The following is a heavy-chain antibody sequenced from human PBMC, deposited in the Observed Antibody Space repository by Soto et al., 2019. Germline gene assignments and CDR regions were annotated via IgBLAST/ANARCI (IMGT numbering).Heavy chain of an antibody. J-gene: IGHJ5*02. V-gene: IGHV3-21*01. CDR3: TRDASRDSSARGWFDP. CDR2: ISSNSAYI. CDR1: GFTFRSFT. Sequence: LRLSCVAPGFTFRSFTMNWVRQAPGKGLEWVSTISSNSAYIYYTDALRGRFTISRDNAKNSLHLQMNSLRAEDTAVYYCTRDASRDSSARGWFDPWGPGTLVTVSS. D-gene: IGHD6-13*01.